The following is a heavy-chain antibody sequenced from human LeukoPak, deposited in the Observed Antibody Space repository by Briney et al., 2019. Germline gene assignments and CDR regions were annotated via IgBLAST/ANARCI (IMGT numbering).Heavy chain of an antibody. J-gene: IGHJ4*02. CDR2: ITTGGSSI. Sequence: GGSLRLSCAASGFTFSAYAMTWVRQAAGKGLECVSHITTGGSSIFYADSVKGRFTTSRDNAKNSLYLQMNSLRAEDSAVYYCARVRYDSGWYDYWGQGALVTVSS. V-gene: IGHV3-48*04. CDR3: ARVRYDSGWYDY. CDR1: GFTFSAYA. D-gene: IGHD6-19*01.